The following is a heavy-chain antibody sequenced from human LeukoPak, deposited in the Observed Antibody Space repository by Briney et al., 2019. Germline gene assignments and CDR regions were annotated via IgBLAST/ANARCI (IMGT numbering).Heavy chain of an antibody. Sequence: GGSLRLSCAASGFTFSSYAMHWVRQAPGKGLEWVAVISYDGSNKYYADSVKGRFTISRDNSKNTLYLQMNSLRAEDTAVYYCARGKGRYYDSSRPPTSPFDYWGQGTLVTVSS. D-gene: IGHD3-22*01. CDR1: GFTFSSYA. J-gene: IGHJ4*02. CDR3: ARGKGRYYDSSRPPTSPFDY. CDR2: ISYDGSNK. V-gene: IGHV3-30*04.